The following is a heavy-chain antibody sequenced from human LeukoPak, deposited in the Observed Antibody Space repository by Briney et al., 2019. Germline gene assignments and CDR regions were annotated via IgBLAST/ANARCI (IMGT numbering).Heavy chain of an antibody. V-gene: IGHV4-39*01. Sequence: SETLSLTCTVSGGSFTYNGYFWGWIRQPPGKGLEWIGSISYSGSTYYNPSLKSRVTISVDTSKNQFSLKLRSVTAADPAVYHCARGISYYFGMDVWGQETTVTVSS. J-gene: IGHJ6*02. D-gene: IGHD3-10*01. CDR3: ARGISYYFGMDV. CDR1: GGSFTYNGYF. CDR2: ISYSGST.